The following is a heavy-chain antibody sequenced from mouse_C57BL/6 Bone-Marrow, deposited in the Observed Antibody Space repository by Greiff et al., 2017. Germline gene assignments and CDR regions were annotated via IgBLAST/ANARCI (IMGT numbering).Heavy chain of an antibody. Sequence: VQLQQSGPGLVQPSQSLSITCTVSGFSLTSYGVHWVRQSPGKGLEWLGVIWRGGSTDYNAAFMSRLSITKDNSKSQVFFKMNSLQADDTAIYYCAKKGFTTVVPYWYFDVWGTGTTGTVSS. CDR3: AKKGFTTVVPYWYFDV. V-gene: IGHV2-5*01. CDR1: GFSLTSYG. J-gene: IGHJ1*03. D-gene: IGHD1-1*01. CDR2: IWRGGST.